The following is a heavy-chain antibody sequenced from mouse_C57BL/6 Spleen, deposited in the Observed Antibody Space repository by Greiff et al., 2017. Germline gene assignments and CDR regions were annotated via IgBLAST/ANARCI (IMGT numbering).Heavy chain of an antibody. Sequence: VQLLQSGPELVKPGASVKISCKASGYAFSSSWMNWVKQRPGKGLEWIGRIYPGDGDTNYNGKCKGKATLTADKSSSTAYMQLSSLTSEDSAVYFCARGNYYGSSLNWYFDVWGTGTTVTVSS. CDR1: GYAFSSSW. CDR2: IYPGDGDT. J-gene: IGHJ1*03. CDR3: ARGNYYGSSLNWYFDV. V-gene: IGHV1-82*01. D-gene: IGHD1-1*01.